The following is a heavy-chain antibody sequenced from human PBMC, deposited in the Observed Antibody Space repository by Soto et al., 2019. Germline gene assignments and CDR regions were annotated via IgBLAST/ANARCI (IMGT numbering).Heavy chain of an antibody. Sequence: ITLKESGPTLVKPTQTLTLTCTFSGFSLSTSGVGVGWIRQPPGKALEWLALIYWDDDKRYSPSLKSRLTITKDTSKNQVVLTMTNMDPVDTATYYCAHSEDYDYVWGSYRSFFDYWGQGTLVTVSS. CDR3: AHSEDYDYVWGSYRSFFDY. D-gene: IGHD3-16*02. V-gene: IGHV2-5*02. CDR2: IYWDDDK. J-gene: IGHJ4*02. CDR1: GFSLSTSGVG.